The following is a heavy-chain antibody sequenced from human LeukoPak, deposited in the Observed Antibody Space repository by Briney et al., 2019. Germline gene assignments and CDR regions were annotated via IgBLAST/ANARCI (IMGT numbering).Heavy chain of an antibody. D-gene: IGHD4-17*01. J-gene: IGHJ4*01. CDR2: IYHSGST. CDR1: GGSISSSNW. CDR3: AREQYGDYAYYSDY. Sequence: SETLSLTCAVSGGSISSSNWWSWVRQPPGKRLEWIGEIYHSGSTNYNSPLNSRVTISVGNSKNQFTLELTSVTAADTAVYYGAREQYGDYAYYSDYW. V-gene: IGHV4-4*02.